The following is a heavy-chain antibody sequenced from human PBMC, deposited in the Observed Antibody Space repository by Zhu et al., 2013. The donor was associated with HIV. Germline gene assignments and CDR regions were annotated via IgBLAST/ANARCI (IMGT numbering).Heavy chain of an antibody. CDR2: MNPNSGNT. CDR3: ARGVRYCSSTSCYYYYYYMDV. V-gene: IGHV1-8*03. CDR1: GGSFSHYA. Sequence: QVTVMQSEAVVKKPGSSVRVSCKSTGGSFSHYAMNWVRQATGQGLEWMGWMNPNSGNTGYAQKFQGRVTITRNTSISTAYMELSSLRSEDTAVYYCARGVRYCSSTSCYYYYYYMDVWGQGTTITVSS. D-gene: IGHD2-2*01. J-gene: IGHJ6*03.